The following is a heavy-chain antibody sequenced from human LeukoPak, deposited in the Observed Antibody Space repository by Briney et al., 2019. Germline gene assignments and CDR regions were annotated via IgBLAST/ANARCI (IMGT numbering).Heavy chain of an antibody. D-gene: IGHD3-22*01. Sequence: PSDTLSLTCTVSGGSISSYYWSWIRQPPGKGLEWIGYIYYSGSTNYNPSLKSRVTISVDTSKNQFSLKLSSVTAADTAVYYCARGHYYDSSGYYGGYYYYGMDVWGQGTTVTVSS. V-gene: IGHV4-59*01. CDR2: IYYSGST. J-gene: IGHJ6*02. CDR3: ARGHYYDSSGYYGGYYYYGMDV. CDR1: GGSISSYY.